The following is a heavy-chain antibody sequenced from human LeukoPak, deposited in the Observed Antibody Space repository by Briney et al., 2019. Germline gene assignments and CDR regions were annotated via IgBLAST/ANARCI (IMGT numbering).Heavy chain of an antibody. V-gene: IGHV4-4*07. CDR2: IYTSGST. CDR3: ARDGFYDFWSGRQYYFDY. Sequence: PETLSLTCTVSGGSISSYYWSWIRQPAGKGLEWIGRIYTSGSTNYNPSLKSRVTMSVDTSKNQFSLKLSSVTAADTAVYYCARDGFYDFWSGRQYYFDYWGQGTLVTVSS. CDR1: GGSISSYY. D-gene: IGHD3-3*01. J-gene: IGHJ4*02.